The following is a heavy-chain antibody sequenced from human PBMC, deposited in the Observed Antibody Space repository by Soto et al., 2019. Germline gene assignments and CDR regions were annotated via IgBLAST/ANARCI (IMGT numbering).Heavy chain of an antibody. CDR1: GGSISSYY. D-gene: IGHD4-4*01. J-gene: IGHJ6*02. V-gene: IGHV4-59*01. CDR3: ARDRRDYTDGYGMDV. Sequence: SETLSLTCSVSGGSISSYYWSWIRQPPGKGLEWIGYIYYSGSTNYNPSLKSRVTISVDTSKNQFSLKLSSVTAADTAVYYCARDRRDYTDGYGMDVWGQGTMVTVSS. CDR2: IYYSGST.